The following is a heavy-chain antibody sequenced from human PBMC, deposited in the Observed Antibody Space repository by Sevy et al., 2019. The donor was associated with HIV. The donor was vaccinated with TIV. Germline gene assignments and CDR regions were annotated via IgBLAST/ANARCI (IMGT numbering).Heavy chain of an antibody. J-gene: IGHJ1*01. CDR3: AKSPKYGSGSYYTVAEYFQH. CDR2: ISGSGGST. CDR1: GFTFSSYA. V-gene: IGHV3-23*01. Sequence: GGSLRLSCAASGFTFSSYAMSWVRQAPGKGLEWVSAISGSGGSTYYADSVKGRFTISRDNSKNTPYLQMNSLRAEDTAVYYCAKSPKYGSGSYYTVAEYFQHWGQGTLVTVSS. D-gene: IGHD3-10*01.